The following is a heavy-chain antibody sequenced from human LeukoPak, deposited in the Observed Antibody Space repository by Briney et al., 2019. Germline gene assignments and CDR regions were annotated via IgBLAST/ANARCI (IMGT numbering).Heavy chain of an antibody. D-gene: IGHD3-16*01. Sequence: SETLSLTCTVSGGSISSYYWSWIRQPPGKGLEYIGYIYYTGSTSGSTYYNPSLKSRVTISVDTSKNQFSLKLSSVTAADTAVYYCARGQYVGLYYFDYWGQGTLVTVSS. V-gene: IGHV4-59*12. CDR3: ARGQYVGLYYFDY. CDR1: GGSISSYY. CDR2: IYYTGSTSGST. J-gene: IGHJ4*02.